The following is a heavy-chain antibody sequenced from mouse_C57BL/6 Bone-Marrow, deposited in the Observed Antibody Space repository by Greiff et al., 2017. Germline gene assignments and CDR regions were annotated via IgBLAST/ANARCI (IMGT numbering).Heavy chain of an antibody. Sequence: EVKLVESGGGLVQPGESLKLSCESNEYEFPSHDMSWVRKTPEKRLELVAAINSDGGSTYYPDTMERRFIIYRNNTKKTLYLQMSSLRSEDTALYYCARGGLDYCSSYWYFDVWGTGATVTVSS. CDR3: ARGGLDYCSSYWYFDV. J-gene: IGHJ1*03. CDR1: EYEFPSHD. D-gene: IGHD1-1*01. CDR2: INSDGGST. V-gene: IGHV5-2*01.